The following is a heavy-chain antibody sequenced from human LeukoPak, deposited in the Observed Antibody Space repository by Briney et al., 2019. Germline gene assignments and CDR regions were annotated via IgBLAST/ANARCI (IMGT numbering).Heavy chain of an antibody. D-gene: IGHD5-24*01. CDR3: ARLKRDGFYFDY. Sequence: SETLSLTCTVSGGSISSYYWSWIRQPAGKGLEWIGRIYTSGSTNYNPSLKSRVTVSVDTSKNQFSLKLSSVTAADTAVYYCARLKRDGFYFDYWGQGTLVTVSS. J-gene: IGHJ4*02. CDR1: GGSISSYY. CDR2: IYTSGST. V-gene: IGHV4-4*07.